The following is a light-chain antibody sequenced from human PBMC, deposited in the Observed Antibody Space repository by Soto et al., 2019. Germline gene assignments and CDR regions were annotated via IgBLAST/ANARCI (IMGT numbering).Light chain of an antibody. V-gene: IGLV2-8*01. CDR1: SSDVGTSKY. J-gene: IGLJ2*01. CDR2: EVN. Sequence: QSALTQPPSASGSPGQSVTISCTGTSSDVGTSKYVSWYRQHPGKAPKLLIYEVNKHPSGVPDRFSGSKSGSTASLTVSGLQAEDEADYYCSSSAGTKNMVFGGGTKLTVL. CDR3: SSSAGTKNMV.